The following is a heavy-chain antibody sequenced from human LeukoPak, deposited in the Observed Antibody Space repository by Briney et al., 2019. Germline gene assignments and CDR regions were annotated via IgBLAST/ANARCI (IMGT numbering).Heavy chain of an antibody. Sequence: GGSLRLSCTVSGFTVSSNSMSWVRQAPGKGLEWVSFIFSSTHYSDSVKGRFTISRDNAKNSLYLQMNSLRAEDTAVYYCARGRPNYDILTGYFDYWGQGTLVTVSS. CDR2: IFSST. CDR3: ARGRPNYDILTGYFDY. CDR1: GFTVSSNS. V-gene: IGHV3-53*01. D-gene: IGHD3-9*01. J-gene: IGHJ4*02.